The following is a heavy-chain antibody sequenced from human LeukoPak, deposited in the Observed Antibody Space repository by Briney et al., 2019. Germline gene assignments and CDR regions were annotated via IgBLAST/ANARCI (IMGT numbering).Heavy chain of an antibody. J-gene: IGHJ6*03. CDR2: IFTSGST. CDR3: ARLAGITMINYYYYYMDV. D-gene: IGHD3-22*01. CDR1: GGSFSGYY. V-gene: IGHV4-59*10. Sequence: SETLSLTCAVYGGSFSGYYWSWIRQPAGKGLEWIGRIFTSGSTNYNPSLKSRVTISVDKSKNQFSLRLSSVTAADTAIYYCARLAGITMINYYYYYMDVWGKGTTVTVSS.